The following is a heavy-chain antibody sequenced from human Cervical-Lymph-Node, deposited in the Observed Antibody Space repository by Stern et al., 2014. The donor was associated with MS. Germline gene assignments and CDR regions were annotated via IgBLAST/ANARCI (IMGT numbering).Heavy chain of an antibody. CDR3: ARDPGTAEFDY. CDR1: GVSITSNY. D-gene: IGHD2-8*02. CDR2: IHYSGNT. V-gene: IGHV4-59*01. J-gene: IGHJ4*02. Sequence: QVQLQEPGPGLVKPSETLSLTCTVSGVSITSNYWTWIRQPPGNGLAWIGYIHYSGNTNYNPFLKSRVTTAVDTSKNQFSLRLRSVTAADTAVYYCARDPGTAEFDYWGQGTLVTVSS.